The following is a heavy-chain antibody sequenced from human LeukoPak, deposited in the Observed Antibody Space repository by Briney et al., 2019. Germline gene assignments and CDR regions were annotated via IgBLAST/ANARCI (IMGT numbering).Heavy chain of an antibody. J-gene: IGHJ6*03. CDR1: GFTFSTYW. D-gene: IGHD2-15*01. Sequence: GGSLRLSCAASGFTFSTYWMTWGRQAPGKGLEWVATIKQDGSEKYYGDSVKGRFTISRDNAKNSLYLQMNSLRAEDTAVYYCAKVLSPGGYYYYMDVWGKGTTVTVSS. CDR2: IKQDGSEK. V-gene: IGHV3-7*03. CDR3: AKVLSPGGYYYYMDV.